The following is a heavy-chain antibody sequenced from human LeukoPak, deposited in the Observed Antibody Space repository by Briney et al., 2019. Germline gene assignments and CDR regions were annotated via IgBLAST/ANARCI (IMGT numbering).Heavy chain of an antibody. CDR1: GFTVSSNY. CDR2: IYSGGST. J-gene: IGHJ3*02. D-gene: IGHD2-15*01. Sequence: PGGSLRLSCAASGFTVSSNYMSWVRQAPGKGLEWVSVIYSGGSTYYADSVKGRFTISRDNSKNTLYLQMNSLRAEDTAVYYCARESSWGFFDIWGQGTMVTVSS. CDR3: ARESSWGFFDI. V-gene: IGHV3-53*01.